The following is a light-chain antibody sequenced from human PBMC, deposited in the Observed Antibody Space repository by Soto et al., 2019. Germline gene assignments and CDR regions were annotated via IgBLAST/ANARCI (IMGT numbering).Light chain of an antibody. CDR2: DVS. J-gene: IGLJ3*02. CDR1: SSDVGDYNY. Sequence: QSALTQPRSVSGSPGQSVTISCTGTSSDVGDYNYVSWYQQHPGKAPKLVIYDVSKRPSGVPDRFSGSKSGNTASLTISGLQAEDEADYYCCSFAGIYTFWVFGGGTKLTVL. CDR3: CSFAGIYTFWV. V-gene: IGLV2-11*01.